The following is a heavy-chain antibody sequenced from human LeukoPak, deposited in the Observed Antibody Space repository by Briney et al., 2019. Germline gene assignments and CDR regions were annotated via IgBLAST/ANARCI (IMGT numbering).Heavy chain of an antibody. Sequence: GGSLRLSCAASGFTFSDYYMSWIRQAPGKGLEWVSYISSSGSTIYYADSVKGRFTISRDNAKNSLYLQMNSLRAEDTAVDYCARFGYYYDSSGYTSDYWGQGTLVTVSS. D-gene: IGHD3-22*01. CDR3: ARFGYYYDSSGYTSDY. V-gene: IGHV3-11*01. CDR1: GFTFSDYY. J-gene: IGHJ4*02. CDR2: ISSSGSTI.